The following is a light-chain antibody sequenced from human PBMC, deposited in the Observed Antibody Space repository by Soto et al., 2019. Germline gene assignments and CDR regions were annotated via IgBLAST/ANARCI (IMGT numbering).Light chain of an antibody. V-gene: IGKV1-39*01. CDR2: DAS. Sequence: DIQMNQSPASLSASLRDRVNITCLASQTISSCLHWYQQKPGKAPKLLIYDASSLKSGVPSRFSGSGSGTEFTLTISSLQHEDFATYYCQQTYGYSAAFGQGTKVDIK. CDR1: QTISSC. J-gene: IGKJ1*01. CDR3: QQTYGYSAA.